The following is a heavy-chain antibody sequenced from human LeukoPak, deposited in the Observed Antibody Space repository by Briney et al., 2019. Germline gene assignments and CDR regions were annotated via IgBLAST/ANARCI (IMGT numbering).Heavy chain of an antibody. CDR2: ISWNSGSI. Sequence: PGRSLRLSCAASGFTFDDYAMHWVRQAPGKGLEWVSGISWNSGSIGYADSVKGRFTISRDNAKNSLYLQMNSLRAEDTAVYYCARDPDFDWLLGSHNFVDYWGQGTLVTVSS. D-gene: IGHD3-9*01. CDR1: GFTFDDYA. J-gene: IGHJ4*02. CDR3: ARDPDFDWLLGSHNFVDY. V-gene: IGHV3-9*01.